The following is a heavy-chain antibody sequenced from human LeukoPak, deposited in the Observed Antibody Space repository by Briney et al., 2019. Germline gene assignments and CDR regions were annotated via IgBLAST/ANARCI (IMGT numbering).Heavy chain of an antibody. Sequence: PGGSLRLSCSASGFSFIDFAMHWVRQAPGKGLEWVAVISHDSKTKYHAESVKGRFTISRDNSKNTLYLQMNSLRAEDTVVYYCARDPGAAAGQYWGQGTLVTVSS. J-gene: IGHJ4*02. CDR1: GFSFIDFA. CDR2: ISHDSKTK. V-gene: IGHV3-30*07. CDR3: ARDPGAAAGQY. D-gene: IGHD6-13*01.